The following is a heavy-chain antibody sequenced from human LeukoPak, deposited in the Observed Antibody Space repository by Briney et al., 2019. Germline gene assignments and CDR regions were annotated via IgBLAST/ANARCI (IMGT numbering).Heavy chain of an antibody. Sequence: ASVKVSCKASGGTFSSYAISWVRQAPGQGLEWMGGIIPIFGTANYAQKFQGRVTITADESTSTAYMELSSLRSEDTAVYYCARETGATKAADYWGQGTLVTVSS. CDR2: IIPIFGTA. CDR3: ARETGATKAADY. V-gene: IGHV1-69*13. D-gene: IGHD1-26*01. J-gene: IGHJ4*02. CDR1: GGTFSSYA.